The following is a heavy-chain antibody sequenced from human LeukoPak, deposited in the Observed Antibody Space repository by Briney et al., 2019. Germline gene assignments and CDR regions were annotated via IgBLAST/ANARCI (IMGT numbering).Heavy chain of an antibody. CDR2: IKQDGSEK. CDR3: ATHRGYSYGTAEDFDY. CDR1: GFSFSSYA. D-gene: IGHD5-18*01. V-gene: IGHV3-7*01. J-gene: IGHJ4*02. Sequence: GGSLRLSCAASGFSFSSYAVSWVRQAPGKGLEWVANIKQDGSEKYYVDSVKGRFTISRDNAKNSLYLQMNSLRAEDTALYYCATHRGYSYGTAEDFDYWGQGTLVTVSS.